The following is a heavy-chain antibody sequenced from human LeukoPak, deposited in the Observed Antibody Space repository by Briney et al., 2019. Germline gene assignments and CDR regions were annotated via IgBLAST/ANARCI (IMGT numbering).Heavy chain of an antibody. CDR2: ISDSGGST. V-gene: IGHV3-23*01. D-gene: IGHD3-9*01. CDR1: GFTFSSYA. J-gene: IGHJ4*02. Sequence: GGSLRLSCAASGFTFSSYAMSWVRQAPGKGLEWVSAISDSGGSTYYADSVKGRFTISRDNSKNTLYLQMNSLRAEDTAVYYCAKAEGVYYDILTGYSYYFDYWGQGTLVTVSS. CDR3: AKAEGVYYDILTGYSYYFDY.